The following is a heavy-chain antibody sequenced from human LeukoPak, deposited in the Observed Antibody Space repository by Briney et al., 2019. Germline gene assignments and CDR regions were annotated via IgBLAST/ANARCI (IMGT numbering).Heavy chain of an antibody. V-gene: IGHV1-46*02. CDR1: GYTFNNHY. CDR3: ARQGTYSSAIGMGY. CDR2: INPSGGST. J-gene: IGHJ4*02. D-gene: IGHD6-19*01. Sequence: ASVKVSYKASGYTFNNHYMYWVRQAPGQGLEWMGVINPSGGSTSYAQKFQGRVTMTRDTSTRTVYMEVNSLRSEDTAVYYCARQGTYSSAIGMGYWGQGTLVTVSS.